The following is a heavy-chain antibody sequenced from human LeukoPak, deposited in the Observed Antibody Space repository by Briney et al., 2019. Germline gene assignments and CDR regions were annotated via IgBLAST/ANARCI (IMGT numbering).Heavy chain of an antibody. Sequence: GASVKVSCKASGYTFTSYYMHWVRQAPGQGLEWMGIINPSGGSTSYAQKFQGRVTMTRDTSISTAYMELSRLRSDDTAVYYCARGPTVTYYYYYYMDVWGKGTTVTVSS. D-gene: IGHD4-17*01. V-gene: IGHV1-46*01. CDR2: INPSGGST. CDR3: ARGPTVTYYYYYYMDV. J-gene: IGHJ6*03. CDR1: GYTFTSYY.